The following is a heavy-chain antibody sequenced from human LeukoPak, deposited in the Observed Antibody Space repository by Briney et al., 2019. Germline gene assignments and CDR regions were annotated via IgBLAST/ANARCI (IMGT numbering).Heavy chain of an antibody. CDR1: GGTFSCYA. V-gene: IGHV1-69*01. D-gene: IGHD2-2*01. J-gene: IGHJ4*02. Sequence: SVKVSCKASGGTFSCYAISWVRQAPGQGLEWMGGIIPIFGTANYAQKFQGRVTITADESTSTAYMELSSLRSEDTAVYYCASSLIVVVPAARGLGDWGQGTLVTVSS. CDR2: IIPIFGTA. CDR3: ASSLIVVVPAARGLGD.